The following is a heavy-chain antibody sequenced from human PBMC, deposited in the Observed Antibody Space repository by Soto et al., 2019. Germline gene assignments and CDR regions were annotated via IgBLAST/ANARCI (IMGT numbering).Heavy chain of an antibody. CDR2: VYYGGST. V-gene: IGHV4-39*01. CDR3: AGGDYYHSSGYYFYYYTMDV. D-gene: IGHD3-22*01. J-gene: IGHJ6*02. CDR1: GGSISSSSYD. Sequence: SETLSITFTVSGGSISSSSYDWGWIRQPPGKGLEWIGNVYYGGSTYYNPSLKSRVTISVETSKSQFSLKLSSVTAADTAVYYCAGGDYYHSSGYYFYYYTMDVWGQGTTVTVSS.